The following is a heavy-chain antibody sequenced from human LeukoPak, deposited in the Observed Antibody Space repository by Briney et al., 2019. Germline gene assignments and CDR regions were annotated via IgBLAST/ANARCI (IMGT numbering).Heavy chain of an antibody. CDR1: GFTFSSYA. CDR2: IRSKADGGTT. Sequence: PGGSLRLSCAASGFTFSSYAMSWVRQAPGKGLEWVGRIRSKADGGTTDYAAPVKGRFTISRDDSKNTLYLQMNSLKTEDTAVYYCTTDRFERTGITDYWGQGTLVTVSS. V-gene: IGHV3-15*01. J-gene: IGHJ4*02. D-gene: IGHD1-7*01. CDR3: TTDRFERTGITDY.